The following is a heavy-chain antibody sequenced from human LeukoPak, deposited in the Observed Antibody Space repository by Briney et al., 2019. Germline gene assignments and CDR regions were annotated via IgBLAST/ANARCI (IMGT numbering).Heavy chain of an antibody. CDR3: ARRSSSGWYSSEYFQH. V-gene: IGHV4-39*01. D-gene: IGHD6-19*01. Sequence: PSETLSLTCTVSGGSISSSSYHWGWIHQPPGKGLEWIGSFYYSGNTYYNPSLESRVIISVDTSKNQFSLKLSSVTAADTAVYYCARRSSSGWYSSEYFQHWGQGTLVTVSS. CDR2: FYYSGNT. J-gene: IGHJ1*01. CDR1: GGSISSSSYH.